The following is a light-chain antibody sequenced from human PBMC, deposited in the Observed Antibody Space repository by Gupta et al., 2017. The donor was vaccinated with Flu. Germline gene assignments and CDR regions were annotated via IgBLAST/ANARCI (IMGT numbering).Light chain of an antibody. J-gene: IGLJ3*02. CDR2: DVY. CDR1: NSDIRGYNS. V-gene: IGLV2-14*03. Sequence: SALPQPAPVSGSPGLPITIPCPGTNSDIRGYNSVSWYQQHQGQAPKLLVYDVYIGPSGVSDRFSGSKSGNTASLTIPGLQAEDEADYYCSSYTTTSTVFGGGTKLAVL. CDR3: SSYTTTSTV.